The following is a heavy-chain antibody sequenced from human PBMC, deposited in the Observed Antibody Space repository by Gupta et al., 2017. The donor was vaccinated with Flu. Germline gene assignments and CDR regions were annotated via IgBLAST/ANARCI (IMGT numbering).Heavy chain of an antibody. J-gene: IGHJ4*02. Sequence: EVQLLESGGGLVQPGGSLRLSCAASGFTFRNDAMSWVRQAPGKGLEWVSTISDSGGSTYYADSVKGRFTISRDNSKNTLYLQMNSLRAEDTAVYYCAKLFLGYCSTTNCARDYWGQGTLVTVSS. CDR1: GFTFRNDA. D-gene: IGHD2-2*01. CDR2: ISDSGGST. V-gene: IGHV3-23*01. CDR3: AKLFLGYCSTTNCARDY.